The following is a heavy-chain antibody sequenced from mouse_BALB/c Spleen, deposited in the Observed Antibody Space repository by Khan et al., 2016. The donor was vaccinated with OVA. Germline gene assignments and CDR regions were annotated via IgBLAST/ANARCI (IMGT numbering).Heavy chain of an antibody. J-gene: IGHJ3*01. CDR2: ISSGDTT. Sequence: EVELVESGGGLVKPGGSLKLSCAASGFTFSNYGVSWVRQTPEKRLEWVASISSGDTTYYPDSVKGRFTISRDNARNILYLQMSSLRSEDTAMYYCARDSWFAYWGQGTLVTVSA. CDR3: ARDSWFAY. V-gene: IGHV5-6-5*01. CDR1: GFTFSNYG.